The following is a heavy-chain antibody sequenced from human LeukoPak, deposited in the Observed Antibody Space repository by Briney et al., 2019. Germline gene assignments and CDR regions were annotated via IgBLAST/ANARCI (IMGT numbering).Heavy chain of an antibody. Sequence: TGGSLRLSCAASGFTFDDYTMHWVRQAPGKGLEWVSLISWDGGSTYYADSVKGRFTISRDNSKNSLYLQMNSLRTEDTALYYCAKDRNDFWSGYYDYWGQGTLVTVSS. CDR3: AKDRNDFWSGYYDY. CDR1: GFTFDDYT. V-gene: IGHV3-43*01. J-gene: IGHJ4*02. D-gene: IGHD3-3*01. CDR2: ISWDGGST.